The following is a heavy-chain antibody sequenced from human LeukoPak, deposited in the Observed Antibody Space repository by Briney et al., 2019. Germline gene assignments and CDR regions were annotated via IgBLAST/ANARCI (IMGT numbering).Heavy chain of an antibody. CDR1: GFTFSSHA. J-gene: IGHJ6*03. V-gene: IGHV3-23*01. Sequence: PGGSLRLSCAASGFTFSSHAMSWLRQAPGEGLEWVSAISGSGDNTYYADSVKGRFTISRDNSKNTLYLHMSSLRAEETAVYYCACTAYYYYYLDVWGKGTTGTVSS. CDR2: ISGSGDNT. CDR3: ACTAYYYYYLDV. D-gene: IGHD5-18*01.